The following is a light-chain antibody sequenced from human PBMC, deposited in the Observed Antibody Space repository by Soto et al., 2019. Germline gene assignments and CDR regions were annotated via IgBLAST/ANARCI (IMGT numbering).Light chain of an antibody. CDR2: AVS. CDR3: RQLNSYRLT. CDR1: QGISRY. Sequence: DIQLSRSPSFLSASVGDRVTITCRASQGISRYFAWYQQKPGKAPKLLIYAVSTLQSGVPSRLSGSASGTEFTLTISSLQPEDFVTYYCRQLNSYRLTFGGGTKLEIK. V-gene: IGKV1-9*01. J-gene: IGKJ4*01.